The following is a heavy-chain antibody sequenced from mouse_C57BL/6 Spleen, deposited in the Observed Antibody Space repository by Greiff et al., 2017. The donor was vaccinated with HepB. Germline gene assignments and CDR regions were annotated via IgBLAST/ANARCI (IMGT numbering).Heavy chain of an antibody. Sequence: RVESGGGLVKPGGSLKLSCAASGFTFSSYTMSWVRQTPEKRLEWVATISGGGGNTYYPDSVKGRFTISRDNAKNTLYLQMSSLRSEDTALYYCARRWGNWYFDVWGTGTTVTVSS. J-gene: IGHJ1*03. V-gene: IGHV5-9*01. CDR2: ISGGGGNT. CDR1: GFTFSSYT. D-gene: IGHD2-3*01. CDR3: ARRWGNWYFDV.